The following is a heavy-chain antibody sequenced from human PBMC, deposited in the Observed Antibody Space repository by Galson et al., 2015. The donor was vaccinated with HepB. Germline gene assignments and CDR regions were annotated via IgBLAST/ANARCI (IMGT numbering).Heavy chain of an antibody. Sequence: SLRLSCAASGFTFSSAWMSWVRQAPGKGLEWVGHIKRKTDGGTIDYAAPVKGRFTISRDDSKNRLYLQMNSLKIEDTAVYYCTTLRWLQPDYWGQGTQVTVSS. CDR1: GFTFSSAW. CDR2: IKRKTDGGTI. D-gene: IGHD5-24*01. V-gene: IGHV3-15*01. CDR3: TTLRWLQPDY. J-gene: IGHJ4*02.